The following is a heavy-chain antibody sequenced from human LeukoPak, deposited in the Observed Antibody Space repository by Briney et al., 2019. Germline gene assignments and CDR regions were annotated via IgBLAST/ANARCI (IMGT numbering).Heavy chain of an antibody. J-gene: IGHJ6*02. Sequence: ASVKVSCKASGYTFTSYGISWARQAPGQGLEWMGWISAYNGNTNYAQKLQGRVTMTTDTSTSTAYMELRSLRSDDTAVYYCARDQGCSSTSCYLGYYYYYYGMDVWGQGTTVTVSS. CDR2: ISAYNGNT. CDR1: GYTFTSYG. D-gene: IGHD2-2*01. CDR3: ARDQGCSSTSCYLGYYYYYYGMDV. V-gene: IGHV1-18*01.